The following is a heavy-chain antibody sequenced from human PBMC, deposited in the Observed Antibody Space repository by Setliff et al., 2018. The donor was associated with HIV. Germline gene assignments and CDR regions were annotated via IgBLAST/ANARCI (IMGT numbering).Heavy chain of an antibody. Sequence: GGSLRLSCAASGFTFDNVDMNWVRQAPGKGPEWVSATNGNGVNKYYVDSARGRFTISRDNSRNTLYLDMNSLRVEDTALYFCAKNRDYDLLSCDSWGQGTLVTVSS. D-gene: IGHD3-9*01. J-gene: IGHJ4*02. CDR1: GFTFDNVD. V-gene: IGHV3-23*01. CDR2: TNGNGVNK. CDR3: AKNRDYDLLSCDS.